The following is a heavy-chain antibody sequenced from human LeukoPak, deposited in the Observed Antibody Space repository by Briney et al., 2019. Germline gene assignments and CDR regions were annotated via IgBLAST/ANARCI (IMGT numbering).Heavy chain of an antibody. CDR1: GGTFSSYA. D-gene: IGHD3-22*01. Sequence: SVKVSCKASGGTFSSYAISWVRQAPGQGLEWMGGIIPIFGTANYAQKLQGRVTMTTDTSTSTAYMELRSLRSDDTAVYYCARDELAYYDSSGYWDSWGQGTLVTVSS. J-gene: IGHJ4*02. CDR3: ARDELAYYDSSGYWDS. V-gene: IGHV1-69*05. CDR2: IIPIFGTA.